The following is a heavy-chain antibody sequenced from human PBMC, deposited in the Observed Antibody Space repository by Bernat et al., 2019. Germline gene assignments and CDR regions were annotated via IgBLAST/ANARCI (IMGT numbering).Heavy chain of an antibody. D-gene: IGHD2-2*01. CDR3: AACGVVVPAAMFGFDP. V-gene: IGHV3-23*01. CDR2: ISGSGGST. J-gene: IGHJ5*02. CDR1: GFTFSSYA. Sequence: EVQLLESGGGLVQPGGSLRLSCAASGFTFSSYAMSWVRQAPGKGLEWVSAISGSGGSTYYADSVKGRFTISRDNSKNTLYLQMNSLRSEDTAVYYCAACGVVVPAAMFGFDPWGQGTLVTVSS.